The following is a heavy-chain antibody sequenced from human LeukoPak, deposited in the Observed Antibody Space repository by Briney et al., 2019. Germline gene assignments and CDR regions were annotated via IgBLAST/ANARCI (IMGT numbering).Heavy chain of an antibody. V-gene: IGHV3-23*01. CDR1: GFTFSLYA. Sequence: GGSLRLSCVASGFTFSLYAMSWVRQAPGKGPEWISAISGSGDNTYYAESVKGRFTISRDNSKNTLYLRMKSLRAEDTAIYYCAKESTVTPGNVNWFDSWGQGTLVTVSS. CDR2: ISGSGDNT. CDR3: AKESTVTPGNVNWFDS. D-gene: IGHD4-17*01. J-gene: IGHJ5*01.